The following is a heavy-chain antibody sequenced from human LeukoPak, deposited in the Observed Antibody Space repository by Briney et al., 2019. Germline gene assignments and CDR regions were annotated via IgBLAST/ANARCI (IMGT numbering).Heavy chain of an antibody. CDR2: ISGSGGST. D-gene: IGHD5-12*01. CDR3: ARKNSGYYDLDY. J-gene: IGHJ4*02. Sequence: GGSLRLSCAASGFTFSSYAMSWVRQAPGKGLEWVSAISGSGGSTYYADSVKGRFTISRDNSKNTLYLQMNSLRAEDTAVYYCARKNSGYYDLDYWGQGTLVTVSS. V-gene: IGHV3-23*01. CDR1: GFTFSSYA.